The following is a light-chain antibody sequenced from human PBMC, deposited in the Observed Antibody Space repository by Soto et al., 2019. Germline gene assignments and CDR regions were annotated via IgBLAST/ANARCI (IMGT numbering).Light chain of an antibody. Sequence: HSALTQPASVSGSTGQSITISCTGSSSDIGHYNFVSWYQHHPGKAPKLIIYDVSDRPSGVSNRFSGSKSGNTASLTISGLQAEDEADYYCSSYATNRDVLFGGGTKVTVL. CDR1: SSDIGHYNF. V-gene: IGLV2-14*03. CDR2: DVS. J-gene: IGLJ2*01. CDR3: SSYATNRDVL.